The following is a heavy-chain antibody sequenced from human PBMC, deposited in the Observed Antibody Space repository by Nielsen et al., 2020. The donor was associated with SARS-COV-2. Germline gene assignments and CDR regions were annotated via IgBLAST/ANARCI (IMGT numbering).Heavy chain of an antibody. CDR2: ISYDGRDE. CDR1: GFTFRNYG. CDR3: AKAHPVCDGDCSSIYYFYGMDV. Sequence: GESLKISCAASGFTFRNYGMHWVRQAPGKGLEWVAVISYDGRDEYYGDFVKGRFTISRDNSKNTPYLQMNGLTTEDTAVYYCAKAHPVCDGDCSSIYYFYGMDVWGQGTTVTVSS. D-gene: IGHD2-21*02. J-gene: IGHJ6*02. V-gene: IGHV3-30*18.